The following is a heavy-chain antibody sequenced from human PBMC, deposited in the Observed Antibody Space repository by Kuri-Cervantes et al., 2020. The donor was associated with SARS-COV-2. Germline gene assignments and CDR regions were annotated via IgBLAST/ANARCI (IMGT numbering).Heavy chain of an antibody. CDR3: ARRPDSSGYNYYYYYGMDV. J-gene: IGHJ6*02. V-gene: IGHV5-10-1*01. D-gene: IGHD3-22*01. Sequence: GGSLRLSCKGSGYSFTSYWISWVPQMPGKGLEWMGRIDPSDSYTNYSPSFQGHVTISADKSISTAYLQWSSLKAPDTAMYYCARRPDSSGYNYYYYYGMDVCGQGTTVTVSS. CDR1: GYSFTSYW. CDR2: IDPSDSYT.